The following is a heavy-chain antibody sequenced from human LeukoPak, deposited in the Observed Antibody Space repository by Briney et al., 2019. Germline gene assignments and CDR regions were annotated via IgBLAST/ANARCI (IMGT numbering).Heavy chain of an antibody. D-gene: IGHD1-26*01. J-gene: IGHJ4*02. CDR1: GYTFTSYG. CDR3: ARGLLGSWGPE. CDR2: ISAYNGNT. Sequence: ASVKVSCKASGYTFTSYGISWVRQAPGQGLGWMGWISAYNGNTNYAQKLQGRVTITADESTSTAYMELSSLRSEDTAVYYCARGLLGSWGPEWGQGTLVTVSS. V-gene: IGHV1-18*01.